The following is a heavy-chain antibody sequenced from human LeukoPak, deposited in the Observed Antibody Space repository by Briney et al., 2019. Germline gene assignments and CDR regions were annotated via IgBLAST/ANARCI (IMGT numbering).Heavy chain of an antibody. V-gene: IGHV4-59*08. CDR3: ARLTPYSSRRLDYYYDGMDV. CDR2: LYYSGST. CDR1: GGSLSSYY. J-gene: IGHJ6*02. Sequence: SETLSLTCTVSGGSLSSYYWSWIRQPPGKGLEWIGYLYYSGSTNYHPSLKSRDTISVDTSKHQFSPTLSSVTAAHAAVYYCARLTPYSSRRLDYYYDGMDVWGQGTTVTVSS. D-gene: IGHD6-13*01.